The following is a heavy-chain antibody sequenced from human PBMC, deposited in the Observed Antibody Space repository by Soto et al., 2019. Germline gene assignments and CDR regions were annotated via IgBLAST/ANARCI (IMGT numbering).Heavy chain of an antibody. CDR2: ISYDESNT. Sequence: QVQLVESGGGVVQPGRSLRLSCAASGFTFSSYGMHWVRQAPGKGLEWVAVISYDESNTYYADSMKGRFTISRDNSKNTLYLQLNSLRPEDTAVYYCARDESATHLQHWGQGTLVTVSS. J-gene: IGHJ1*01. CDR3: ARDESATHLQH. D-gene: IGHD2-15*01. V-gene: IGHV3-30*03. CDR1: GFTFSSYG.